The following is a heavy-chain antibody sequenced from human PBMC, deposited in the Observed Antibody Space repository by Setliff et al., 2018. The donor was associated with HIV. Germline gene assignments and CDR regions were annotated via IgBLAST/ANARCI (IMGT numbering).Heavy chain of an antibody. CDR1: GYTLTELS. J-gene: IGHJ4*02. Sequence: GASVKVSCKVSGYTLTELSRHWVRQAPGKGLEWMGGFIPILGIANSVQKFQGRVTITRDTSASTAYMELSSLRSEDTAVYYCARVPQGHYYFDYWGQGTLVTVSS. CDR2: FIPILGIA. V-gene: IGHV1-24*01. CDR3: ARVPQGHYYFDY.